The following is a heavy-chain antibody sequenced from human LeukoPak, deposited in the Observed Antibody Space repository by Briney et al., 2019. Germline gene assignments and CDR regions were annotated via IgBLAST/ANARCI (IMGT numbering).Heavy chain of an antibody. CDR3: ARVFRPSLTVFIIRGAFDI. Sequence: GGSLRLSCAASGFTFSSYSMNWVRQAPGKGLEWVSSISSSGSYIYYADSVKGRFTISRDNAKNSLYLQMNSLRAEDTAVYYCARVFRPSLTVFIIRGAFDIWGQGTMVTVSS. CDR2: ISSSGSYI. J-gene: IGHJ3*02. V-gene: IGHV3-21*01. CDR1: GFTFSSYS. D-gene: IGHD3-3*01.